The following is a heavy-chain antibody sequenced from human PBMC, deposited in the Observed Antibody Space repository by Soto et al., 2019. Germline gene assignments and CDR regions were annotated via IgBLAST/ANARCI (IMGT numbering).Heavy chain of an antibody. Sequence: GGSLRLSCVASGFTFTNFWMSWVRQAPGKGLEWVANIKGDGSEKRYVDSVKGRFTISRDNAKNSVYLQMNSLRVEDTALYYCGRDEVRNGVGVWGPGTTVTVSS. V-gene: IGHV3-7*01. J-gene: IGHJ6*02. CDR3: GRDEVRNGVGV. CDR2: IKGDGSEK. CDR1: GFTFTNFW.